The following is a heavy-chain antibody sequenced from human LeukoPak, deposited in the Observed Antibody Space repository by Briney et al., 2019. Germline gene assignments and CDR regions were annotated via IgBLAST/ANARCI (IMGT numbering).Heavy chain of an antibody. Sequence: ASVKVSCKASGGTFSGYAISWVRQAPGQGLEWMGGIIPIFGTANYAQKFQGRVTITADESTSTAYMELSSLRSEDTAVYYCARNPMGGSQGAFDIWGQGTMITVSS. V-gene: IGHV1-69*01. CDR3: ARNPMGGSQGAFDI. CDR1: GGTFSGYA. CDR2: IIPIFGTA. D-gene: IGHD1-26*01. J-gene: IGHJ3*02.